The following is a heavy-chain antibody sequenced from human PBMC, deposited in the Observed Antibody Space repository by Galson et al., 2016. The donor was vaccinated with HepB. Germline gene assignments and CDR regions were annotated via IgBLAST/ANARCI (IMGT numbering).Heavy chain of an antibody. CDR2: VWHDGSNI. D-gene: IGHD3-16*01. CDR3: AKETSNWGQYYFDY. Sequence: EWVAVVWHDGSNINYVDSVKGRFTISRDNFKNTLDLQMNSLRAEDTAVYYCAKETSNWGQYYFDYWGQGTLVSVSS. V-gene: IGHV3-33*06. J-gene: IGHJ4*02.